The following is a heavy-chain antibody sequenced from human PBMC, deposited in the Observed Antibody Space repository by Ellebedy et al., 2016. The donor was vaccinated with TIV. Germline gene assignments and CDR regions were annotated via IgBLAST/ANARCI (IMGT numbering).Heavy chain of an antibody. CDR1: GYSFTSYW. CDR2: IYPGDSDA. CDR3: ARRRPGRICINTTCHDYYTFDP. V-gene: IGHV5-51*01. Sequence: GESLKISCKGSGYSFTSYWIAWVRQMPGKGLEWMGIIYPGDSDATYSPSFQGQVTLSTDKSINTAFLQWSSLKASDTARYYCARRRPGRICINTTCHDYYTFDPWGQGTLVTVSS. D-gene: IGHD2-2*01. J-gene: IGHJ5*02.